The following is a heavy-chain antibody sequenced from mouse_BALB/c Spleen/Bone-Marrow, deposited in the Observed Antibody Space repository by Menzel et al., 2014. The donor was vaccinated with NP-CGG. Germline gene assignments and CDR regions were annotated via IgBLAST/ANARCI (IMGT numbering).Heavy chain of an antibody. V-gene: IGHV14-3*02. CDR1: GFNIKDTY. CDR3: AVYYYGSSLFAY. CDR2: IDPAIFT. J-gene: IGHJ3*01. D-gene: IGHD1-1*01. Sequence: EVQLQQSGAELVKPGASVKLSCTASGFNIKDTYLHWVKQRPEQGLDWIGRIDPAIFTKYDPKFQGKATITADTSSNTAYLHLSSLTSEDTAVYYCAVYYYGSSLFAYWGQGTLVTVSA.